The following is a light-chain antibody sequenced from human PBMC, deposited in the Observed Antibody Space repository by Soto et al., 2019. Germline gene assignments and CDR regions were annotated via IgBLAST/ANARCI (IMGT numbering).Light chain of an antibody. J-gene: IGKJ2*02. CDR3: QQYNSPCT. CDR1: QSISSW. Sequence: DIQMTQSPSTLSASVGDRVTITCRASQSISSWLAWYQQKPGKAPKLLIYKASSLESGVPSRFSGSGSGTEFTLTISSLQPDDFATYYCQQYNSPCTFGQGTQLEIK. CDR2: KAS. V-gene: IGKV1-5*03.